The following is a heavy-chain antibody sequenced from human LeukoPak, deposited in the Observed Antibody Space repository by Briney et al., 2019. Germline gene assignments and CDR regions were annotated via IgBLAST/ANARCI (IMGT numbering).Heavy chain of an antibody. J-gene: IGHJ4*02. CDR2: ISSSSSYI. D-gene: IGHD3-10*01. CDR3: ARDLHYYGSGSYLFPLGY. CDR1: GFTFSSYS. V-gene: IGHV3-21*01. Sequence: PGGSLRLSCAASGFTFSSYSMNWVRQAPGKGLEWVSSISSSSSYIYYADSVKGRFTISRDNAKNSLYLQMNSLRAEDTAVYYRARDLHYYGSGSYLFPLGYWGQGTLVTVSS.